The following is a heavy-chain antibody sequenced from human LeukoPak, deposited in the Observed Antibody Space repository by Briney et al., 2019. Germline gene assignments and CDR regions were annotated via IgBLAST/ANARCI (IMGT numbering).Heavy chain of an antibody. CDR2: IKQDGSEK. V-gene: IGHV3-7*01. CDR3: ARVGEYYDILSGYQNSYFDL. J-gene: IGHJ2*01. Sequence: PGGSLRLSCAASGFTFSSYWMSWVRQAPGKGLEWVANIKQDGSEKYYVDSVKGRFTISRDNAKKSLYLQMNSLRAEDTAVYYCARVGEYYDILSGYQNSYFDLWGRGTLVTVSS. D-gene: IGHD3-9*01. CDR1: GFTFSSYW.